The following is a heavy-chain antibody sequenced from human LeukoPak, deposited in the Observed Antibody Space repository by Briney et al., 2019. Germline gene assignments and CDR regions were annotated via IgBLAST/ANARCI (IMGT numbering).Heavy chain of an antibody. J-gene: IGHJ4*02. CDR1: GGSFSGYY. CDR3: ARLNSRYSSYLQVNFDY. Sequence: PSETLSLTCAVYGGSFSGYYWSWIRQPPGKGLEWIGEINHSGSTNYNPSLKSRVTISVDTSKNQFSLKLSSVTAADTAVYYCARLNSRYSSYLQVNFDYWGQGTLVTVSS. V-gene: IGHV4-34*01. CDR2: INHSGST. D-gene: IGHD6-19*01.